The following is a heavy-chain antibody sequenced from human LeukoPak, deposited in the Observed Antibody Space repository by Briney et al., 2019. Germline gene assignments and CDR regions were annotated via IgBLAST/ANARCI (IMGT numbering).Heavy chain of an antibody. CDR2: ISSSSSYI. Sequence: PGGSLRLSCAASGFTFSSYSMNWVRQAPGKGLEWVSSISSSSSYIYYADSVKGRFTIPRDNAKNSLYLQMNSLRAEDTAVYYCARVSGGYYYDSSGYHYDYWGQGTLVTVSS. CDR3: ARVSGGYYYDSSGYHYDY. CDR1: GFTFSSYS. J-gene: IGHJ4*02. V-gene: IGHV3-21*01. D-gene: IGHD3-22*01.